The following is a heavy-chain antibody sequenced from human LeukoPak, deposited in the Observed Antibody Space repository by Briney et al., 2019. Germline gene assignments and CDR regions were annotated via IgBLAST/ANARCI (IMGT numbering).Heavy chain of an antibody. CDR2: IGSSGGRT. Sequence: GGSLRLSCAASRFTFSNYGMSWVRQAPGKGLEWVSTIGSSGGRTYYADSVKGRFTISRDNSKNTLYLQMNSLRAEDTAVYYCARDSPYDFWSGYWFDYWGQGTLVTVSS. J-gene: IGHJ4*02. CDR3: ARDSPYDFWSGYWFDY. V-gene: IGHV3-23*01. D-gene: IGHD3-3*01. CDR1: RFTFSNYG.